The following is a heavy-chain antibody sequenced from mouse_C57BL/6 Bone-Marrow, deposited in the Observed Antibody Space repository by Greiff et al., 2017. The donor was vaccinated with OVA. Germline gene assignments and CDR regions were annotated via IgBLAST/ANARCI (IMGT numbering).Heavy chain of an antibody. CDR2: IDPSDSST. V-gene: IGHV1-50*01. CDR3: ASAVFAY. Sequence: QVQLQQPGAELVKPGASVKLSCKASGYTFTSYWMQWVQQRPGQGLEWIGEIDPSDSSTNYNQKFKGKATLTVDTSSSTAYMQLNSLTSGDSAVYYCASAVFAYWGQGTRVTVSA. CDR1: GYTFTSYW. J-gene: IGHJ3*01.